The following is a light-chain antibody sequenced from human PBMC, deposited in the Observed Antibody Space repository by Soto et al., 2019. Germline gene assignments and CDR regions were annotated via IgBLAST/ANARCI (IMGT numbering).Light chain of an antibody. Sequence: DIQMTQSPSSLSASVGDRVTITCQASQDXSNYLNWYQQKLGKAPKLLIYDASNLETGVPSRFSGSGSGTDFTFTISSLQPEDIATYYCQQYSHLITFGQGTRLEIK. V-gene: IGKV1-33*01. CDR1: QDXSNY. J-gene: IGKJ5*01. CDR3: QQYSHLIT. CDR2: DAS.